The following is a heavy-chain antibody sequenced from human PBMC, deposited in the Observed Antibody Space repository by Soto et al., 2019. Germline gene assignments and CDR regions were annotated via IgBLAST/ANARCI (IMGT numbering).Heavy chain of an antibody. Sequence: QVQLVQSGAEVKKPGASVKVSCKTSGYTFTSSDINWVRQATGQGLEWMGWMNPNSGNTAYAQKFQGRVTMTRNTAISTAYMELSSLRPEDTAVYYCARERSSGAFAIWGQGTMVTVSS. J-gene: IGHJ3*02. CDR2: MNPNSGNT. D-gene: IGHD1-26*01. V-gene: IGHV1-8*01. CDR3: ARERSSGAFAI. CDR1: GYTFTSSD.